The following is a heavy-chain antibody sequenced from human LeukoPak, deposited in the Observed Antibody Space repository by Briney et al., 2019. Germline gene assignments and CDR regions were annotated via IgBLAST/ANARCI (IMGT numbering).Heavy chain of an antibody. Sequence: GGSLRLSCAASGFTFSSYGMHWVRQAPGKGLEWVAFIRYDGSNKYYADSVKGRFTISRDNSKNTLYLQMNSLRAEDTAVYYCASPDYDILTGYKDDAFDIWGQGTMVTVSS. CDR2: IRYDGSNK. CDR1: GFTFSSYG. CDR3: ASPDYDILTGYKDDAFDI. V-gene: IGHV3-30*02. D-gene: IGHD3-9*01. J-gene: IGHJ3*02.